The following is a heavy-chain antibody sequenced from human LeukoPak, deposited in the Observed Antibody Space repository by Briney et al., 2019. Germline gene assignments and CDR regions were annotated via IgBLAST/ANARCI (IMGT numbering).Heavy chain of an antibody. CDR3: AGLYSSGWYEEGHWFDP. CDR1: GGSISSGGYY. Sequence: SETLSLTCTVSGGSISSGGYYWSWIRQHPGKGLEWIGYIYYSGSTYYNPSLKSRVTISVDTSKSQFSLKLSSVTAADTAVYYCAGLYSSGWYEEGHWFDPWGQGTLVTVSS. V-gene: IGHV4-31*03. J-gene: IGHJ5*02. D-gene: IGHD6-19*01. CDR2: IYYSGST.